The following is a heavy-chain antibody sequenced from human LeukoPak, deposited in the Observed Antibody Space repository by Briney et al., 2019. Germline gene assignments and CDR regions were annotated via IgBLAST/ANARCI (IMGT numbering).Heavy chain of an antibody. D-gene: IGHD3-22*01. CDR1: GGTFSSYA. CDR3: ATHYYDSSGYSS. CDR2: IIPIFGTA. V-gene: IGHV1-69*05. J-gene: IGHJ4*02. Sequence: VASVKVSCKASGGTFSSYAISWVRQAPGQGLEWMGGIIPIFGTANYAQKFQGRVTITTDESTSTAYMELSSLRSEDTAVYYCATHYYDSSGYSSWGQGTLVTVSS.